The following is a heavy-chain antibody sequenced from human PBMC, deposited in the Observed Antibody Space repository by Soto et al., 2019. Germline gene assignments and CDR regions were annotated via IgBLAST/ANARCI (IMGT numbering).Heavy chain of an antibody. J-gene: IGHJ4*02. V-gene: IGHV1-58*01. Sequence: AASVKVSCKASGFTFTSSAVQWVRQARGQRLEWIGWIVVGSGNTNYAQKFQERVTITRDMSTSTAYMELSSLRSEDTAVYYCAADGITAAGNFDYWGQGTLVTVSS. CDR1: GFTFTSSA. CDR3: AADGITAAGNFDY. D-gene: IGHD6-13*01. CDR2: IVVGSGNT.